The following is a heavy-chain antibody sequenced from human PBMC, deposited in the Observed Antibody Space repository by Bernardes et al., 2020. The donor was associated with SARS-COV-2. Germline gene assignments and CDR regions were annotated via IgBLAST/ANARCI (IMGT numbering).Heavy chain of an antibody. CDR1: GYTFTGYY. D-gene: IGHD2-15*01. V-gene: IGHV1-2*04. CDR2: INPNSGGT. Sequence: ASVKVSCKASGYTFTGYYMHWVRQAPGQGLEWMGWINPNSGGTNYAQKFQGWVTMTRDTSISTAYMELSRLRSDDTAVYYCARGGDCSGGSCYYRASENWVDPWGQRTLVTVSS. J-gene: IGHJ5*02. CDR3: ARGGDCSGGSCYYRASENWVDP.